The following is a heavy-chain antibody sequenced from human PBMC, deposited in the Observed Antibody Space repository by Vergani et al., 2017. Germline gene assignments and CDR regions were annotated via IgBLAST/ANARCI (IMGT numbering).Heavy chain of an antibody. V-gene: IGHV4-38-2*02. CDR1: GYSISSGYY. CDR3: ASTDLYYYDSSGYRGYYFDY. J-gene: IGHJ4*02. Sequence: QVQLQESGPGLVKPSETLSLTCTVSGYSISSGYYWGWIRQPPGKGLEWIGSIYHSGSTYYNPSLKSRVTISLDTSKNQVSLKLSSVTAADTAVYYCASTDLYYYDSSGYRGYYFDYWGQGTLVTVSS. CDR2: IYHSGST. D-gene: IGHD3-22*01.